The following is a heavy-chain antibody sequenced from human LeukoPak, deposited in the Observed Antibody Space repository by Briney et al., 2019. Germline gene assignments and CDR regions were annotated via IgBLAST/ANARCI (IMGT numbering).Heavy chain of an antibody. V-gene: IGHV4-59*01. CDR1: GGSITNYY. CDR3: ATDKGYHYY. D-gene: IGHD5-12*01. J-gene: IGHJ4*02. Sequence: TSSETLSLTCTVSGGSITNYYWTWIRQPPGKGLEWIGHISDSGSANYNPSVKSRVTISGDTSKNQVSLNLDSVTAADTAVYYCATDKGYHYYRGQGTLVTVSS. CDR2: ISDSGSA.